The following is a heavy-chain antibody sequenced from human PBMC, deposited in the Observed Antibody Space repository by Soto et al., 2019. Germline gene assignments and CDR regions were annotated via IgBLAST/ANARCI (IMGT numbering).Heavy chain of an antibody. J-gene: IGHJ4*02. V-gene: IGHV4-30-4*01. CDR2: IYYSGST. D-gene: IGHD3-3*01. Sequence: QVQLQESGPGLVKPSQTLSLTCTVSGGSISSGDYYWSWIRQPPGKGMEWIGYIYYSGSTYYNPSLMSRVTMSVEPANIQFSLELSSVTAADTAVSYCARALTHFAKDWSGYLYYFDYLGQGTLVTVSS. CDR3: ARALTHFAKDWSGYLYYFDY. CDR1: GGSISSGDYY.